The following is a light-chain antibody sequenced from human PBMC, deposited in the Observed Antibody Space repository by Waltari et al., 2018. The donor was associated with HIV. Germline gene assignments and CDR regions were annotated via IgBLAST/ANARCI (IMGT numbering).Light chain of an antibody. Sequence: SALTQPAPLSGSPGQSITLPLPGTRRDVGGYNHVPWYQPHPGQAPKLMIYEVRNRPSGVSNRFSGAKSGNTASLTISGLQAEDEADYYCSSYTSSSTLVFGGGTKLTVL. CDR3: SSYTSSSTLV. V-gene: IGLV2-14*01. J-gene: IGLJ2*01. CDR1: RRDVGGYNH. CDR2: EVR.